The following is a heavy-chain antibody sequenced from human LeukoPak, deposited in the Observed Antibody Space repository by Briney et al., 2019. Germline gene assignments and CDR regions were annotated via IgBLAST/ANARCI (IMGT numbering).Heavy chain of an antibody. CDR2: IYYGGST. Sequence: PETLSLTCTVSGGSISTYYWSWIRQPPGKGLEWIGYIYYGGSTDYNPSLKSRVTISVDTSKNQFSLKLSSVTAADTAVYYCARGRYSSSSDYWGQGTLVTVSS. V-gene: IGHV4-59*01. CDR3: ARGRYSSSSDY. CDR1: GGSISTYY. D-gene: IGHD6-13*01. J-gene: IGHJ4*02.